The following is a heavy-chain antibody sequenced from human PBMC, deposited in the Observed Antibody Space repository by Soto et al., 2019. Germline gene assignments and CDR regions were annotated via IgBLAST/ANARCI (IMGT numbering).Heavy chain of an antibody. D-gene: IGHD1-1*01. CDR1: GFSLSTSGVG. CDR3: AHRWGGNGWNDGDFDY. J-gene: IGHJ4*02. V-gene: IGHV2-5*02. CDR2: AYWDDDN. Sequence: QITLQESGPTVVNPTQTLTLTCTFSGFSLSTSGVGVGWIRQPPGKALESLAFAYWDDDNRYSPFLRNRLTVTKDTSKNQVVLTMTNMDFVDTATYFCAHRWGGNGWNDGDFDYWGQGTLVTVSS.